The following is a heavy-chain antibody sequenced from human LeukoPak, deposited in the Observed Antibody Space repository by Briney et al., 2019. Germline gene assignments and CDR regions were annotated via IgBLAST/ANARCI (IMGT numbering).Heavy chain of an antibody. Sequence: ASVKVSCKASGYTFTGYYMHWVRQAPGQGLEWMGWINPNSGGTNYAQKFQGRVTMTRDTSISTAYMELSRLRSDDTAVYYCARGDSDFWIPPSWFDPWGQGTLVTVSS. CDR2: INPNSGGT. D-gene: IGHD3/OR15-3a*01. CDR3: ARGDSDFWIPPSWFDP. V-gene: IGHV1-2*02. CDR1: GYTFTGYY. J-gene: IGHJ5*02.